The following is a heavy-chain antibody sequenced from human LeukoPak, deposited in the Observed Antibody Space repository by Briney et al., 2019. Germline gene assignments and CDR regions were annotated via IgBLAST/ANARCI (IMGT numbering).Heavy chain of an antibody. CDR2: IYYSGST. V-gene: IGHV4-59*12. CDR1: GGSISSYY. CDR3: ARDFAGPDYYDSSGYYYYFDY. D-gene: IGHD3-22*01. J-gene: IGHJ4*02. Sequence: PSETLSLTCTVSGGSISSYYWSWIRQPRGKGLEWIGYIYYSGSTNYNPSLKSRVTISVDTSKNQFSLKLSSVTAADTAVYYCARDFAGPDYYDSSGYYYYFDYWGQGTLVTVSS.